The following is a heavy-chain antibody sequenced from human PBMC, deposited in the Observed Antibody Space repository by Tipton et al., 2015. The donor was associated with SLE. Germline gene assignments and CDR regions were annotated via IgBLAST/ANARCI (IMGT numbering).Heavy chain of an antibody. V-gene: IGHV4-31*03. J-gene: IGHJ4*02. CDR1: GDSISSGGYY. CDR2: IHYRRNT. CDR3: ARWSGIAGGYFDY. D-gene: IGHD6-13*01. Sequence: TLSLTCTVSGDSISSGGYYWSWIRQHPGKGLEYIGYIHYRRNTYYNPSLRSRVFISVDTSKNQFSLKLSSVTAADTAVYYCARWSGIAGGYFDYWGQGTLVTVSS.